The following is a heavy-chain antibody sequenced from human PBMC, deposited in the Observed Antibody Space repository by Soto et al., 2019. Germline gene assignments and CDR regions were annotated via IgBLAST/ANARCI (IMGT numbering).Heavy chain of an antibody. CDR2: IMPVFGRP. J-gene: IGHJ4*02. V-gene: IGHV1-69*13. CDR1: GGTFSKNT. CDR3: ARQSDYDTSGYYYAY. D-gene: IGHD3-22*01. Sequence: GASVKVSCKASGGTFSKNTISWVRQAPGQGLEWMGGIMPVFGRPNYAQKFQGRVTITADEYTRTAYMELSRLKSDDTAVYYCARQSDYDTSGYYYAYWGQGNQVTVSS.